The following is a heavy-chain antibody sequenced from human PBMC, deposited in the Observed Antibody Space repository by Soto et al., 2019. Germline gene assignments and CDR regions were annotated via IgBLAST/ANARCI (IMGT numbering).Heavy chain of an antibody. CDR1: GFTFSNVW. CDR2: IKSRTENETT. D-gene: IGHD3-3*01. CDR3: ATFLPHPTSWFDY. V-gene: IGHV3-15*01. Sequence: PVGSLRLSCAASGFTFSNVWLSWVRQGPGKGLEWLGRIKSRTENETTDYASPARVRFISSRDDSKNMLYLQLNSLKSEDTGVYSCATFLPHPTSWFDYGAQGP. J-gene: IGHJ4*02.